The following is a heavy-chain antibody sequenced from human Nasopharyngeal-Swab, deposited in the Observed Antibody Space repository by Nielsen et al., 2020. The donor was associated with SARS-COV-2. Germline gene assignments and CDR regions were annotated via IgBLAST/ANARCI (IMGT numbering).Heavy chain of an antibody. CDR1: GFTVSGSY. Sequence: GESLKISCVASGFTVSGSYMSWVRQAPGKGLEWVSLFHTGDDTNYADAVKGRFTISRDNFKNTLYMQMSSLRAEDTAVYYCAKDLVYTYDYNYYYGMDVWGQGTTVTVSS. J-gene: IGHJ6*02. CDR2: FHTGDDT. V-gene: IGHV3-53*01. CDR3: AKDLVYTYDYNYYYGMDV. D-gene: IGHD5-18*01.